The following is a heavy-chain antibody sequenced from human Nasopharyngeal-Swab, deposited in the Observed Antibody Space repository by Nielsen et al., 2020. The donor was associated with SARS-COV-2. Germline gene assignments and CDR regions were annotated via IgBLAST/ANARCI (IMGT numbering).Heavy chain of an antibody. CDR1: GFTFSSYA. J-gene: IGHJ5*02. Sequence: GESLKISCAAPGFTFSSYAMSWVRQAPGKGLEWVSAISGSGGSTYYADSVKGRFTISRDNSKNTLYLQMNSLRAEDAAVYYCAKGEDSSGWYPPGFDPWGQGTLVTVSS. V-gene: IGHV3-23*01. CDR2: ISGSGGST. D-gene: IGHD6-19*01. CDR3: AKGEDSSGWYPPGFDP.